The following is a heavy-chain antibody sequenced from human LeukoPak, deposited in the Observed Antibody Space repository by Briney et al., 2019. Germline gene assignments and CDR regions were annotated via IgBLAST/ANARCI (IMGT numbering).Heavy chain of an antibody. Sequence: PSQTLSLTCAVSGGSISSGGYSWSWIRQPPGKGLEWIAYIYHSGSTYYNPSLKSRVTISVDRSKNQFSLKLSSVTAADTAVYYCARGREGGVIKLGYYYYGMDVWGQGTTVTVSS. J-gene: IGHJ6*02. CDR3: ARGREGGVIKLGYYYYGMDV. CDR2: IYHSGST. V-gene: IGHV4-30-2*01. D-gene: IGHD3-10*01. CDR1: GGSISSGGYS.